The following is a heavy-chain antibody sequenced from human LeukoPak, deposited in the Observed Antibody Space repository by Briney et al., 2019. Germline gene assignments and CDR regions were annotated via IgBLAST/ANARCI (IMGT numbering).Heavy chain of an antibody. D-gene: IGHD5-24*01. Sequence: GESLKISYKGSAYSFTSYWISWVRQMPGKGLEWMGRIDPSDSYTNYSPSFQGRVTISADKSISTAYLQWASLKASDTAMYYCASLEMATDYWGQGTLVTVSS. J-gene: IGHJ4*02. CDR1: AYSFTSYW. CDR3: ASLEMATDY. CDR2: IDPSDSYT. V-gene: IGHV5-10-1*01.